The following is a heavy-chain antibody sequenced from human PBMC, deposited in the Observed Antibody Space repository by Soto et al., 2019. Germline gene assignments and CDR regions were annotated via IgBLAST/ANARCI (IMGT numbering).Heavy chain of an antibody. J-gene: IGHJ5*02. Sequence: EVQLVESGGGLVQPGGSLRLSCAASGFTVSSNYMSWVRQAPGKGLEWVSVIYSGGSTYYADSVKGRFTISRHNSKNTLYLQMNSVRAEDTAVYYCAREVGHGWFDPWGQGTLVTVSS. CDR2: IYSGGST. CDR3: AREVGHGWFDP. CDR1: GFTVSSNY. V-gene: IGHV3-53*04.